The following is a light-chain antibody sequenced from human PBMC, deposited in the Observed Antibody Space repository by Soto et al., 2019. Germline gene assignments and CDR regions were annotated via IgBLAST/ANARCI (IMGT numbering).Light chain of an antibody. Sequence: QSALTQPPSASGSPGQSVTISCTGTSSDVGGYNYVSWYQQHPGKAPKLMISEVSKRPSGVPDRFSGSKSGNTASLTVSGLQAEDEADYYCSSYADSTVLFGGGTKVTVL. V-gene: IGLV2-8*01. CDR2: EVS. J-gene: IGLJ2*01. CDR3: SSYADSTVL. CDR1: SSDVGGYNY.